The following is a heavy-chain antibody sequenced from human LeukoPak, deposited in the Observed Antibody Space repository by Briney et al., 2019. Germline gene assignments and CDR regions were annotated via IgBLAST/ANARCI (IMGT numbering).Heavy chain of an antibody. J-gene: IGHJ4*02. CDR2: ISGSGGST. CDR3: ARDYGRYSSRRFDY. V-gene: IGHV3-23*01. CDR1: GFTFSSYA. D-gene: IGHD6-13*01. Sequence: PGGSLRLSCAASGFTFSSYAMSWVRQAPGKGLEWVSAISGSGGSTYYADSVKGRFTISRDNAKNSLYLQMNSLRAEDTAVYYCARDYGRYSSRRFDYWGQGTLVTVSS.